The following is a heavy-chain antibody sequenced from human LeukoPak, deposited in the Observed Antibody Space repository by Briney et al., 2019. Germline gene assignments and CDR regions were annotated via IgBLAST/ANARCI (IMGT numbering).Heavy chain of an antibody. CDR1: GFTFSSYS. CDR2: ISSSSSYI. J-gene: IGHJ6*03. Sequence: PGGSLRLSCAASGFTFSSYSMNWVRQAPGKGLEGVSSISSSSSYIYYADSVKGRFTSSRDNAKNSLYLQMNSLSADDTAVYYCARDRRGSSSGALLPYYYYYYTDVWGKGTTVTVSS. D-gene: IGHD6-6*01. CDR3: ARDRRGSSSGALLPYYYYYYTDV. V-gene: IGHV3-21*01.